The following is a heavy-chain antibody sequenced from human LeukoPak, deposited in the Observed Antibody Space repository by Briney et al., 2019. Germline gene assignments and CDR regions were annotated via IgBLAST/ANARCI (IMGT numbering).Heavy chain of an antibody. V-gene: IGHV1-69*06. J-gene: IGHJ4*02. CDR3: AREKWELRRGGLSYYFDY. Sequence: ASVKVSCKASGGTFSSYAISWVRQAPGQGLEWMGGIIPIFGTANYAQKFQGRVTITADKSTSTAYMELSSLRSEDTAVYYCAREKWELRRGGLSYYFDYWGQGTLVTVSS. CDR2: IIPIFGTA. CDR1: GGTFSSYA. D-gene: IGHD1-26*01.